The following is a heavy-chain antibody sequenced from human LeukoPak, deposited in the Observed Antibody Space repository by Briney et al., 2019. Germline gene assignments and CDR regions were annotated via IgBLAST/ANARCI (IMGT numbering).Heavy chain of an antibody. V-gene: IGHV3-21*01. J-gene: IGHJ4*02. CDR2: ISSSSSYI. CDR1: GFTFSSYS. D-gene: IGHD3-9*01. Sequence: GGSLRLSCAASGFTFSSYSMNWVRQAPGKGLEWVSSISSSSSYIYYADSVKGRFTISRDNAKNSLYLQMNSLRAEDTAVYYCARVEYDILTGSKDYFDYWGQGTLVTVSS. CDR3: ARVEYDILTGSKDYFDY.